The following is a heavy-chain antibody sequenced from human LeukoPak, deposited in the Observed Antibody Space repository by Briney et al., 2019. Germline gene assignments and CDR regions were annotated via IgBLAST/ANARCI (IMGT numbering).Heavy chain of an antibody. CDR3: AKPPAEERRYSSGWYYNFYY. CDR2: ISWDGGST. J-gene: IGHJ4*02. V-gene: IGHV3-43D*03. Sequence: PGGSLRLSCAASGFTFDDYAMHWVRQAPGKGLEWVSLISWDGGSTYYADSVKGRFTISRDNSKNSLYLQMDSLRAEDTALYYCAKPPAEERRYSSGWYYNFYYWGQRTLVTVSS. D-gene: IGHD6-19*01. CDR1: GFTFDDYA.